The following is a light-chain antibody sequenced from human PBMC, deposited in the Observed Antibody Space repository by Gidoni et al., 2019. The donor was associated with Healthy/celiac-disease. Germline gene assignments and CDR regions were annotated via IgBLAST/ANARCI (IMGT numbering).Light chain of an antibody. CDR1: QSISSW. CDR2: KAS. CDR3: QQDNSDPWT. Sequence: DIQMTQSPSTLSASVGDRVPITCRASQSISSWLAWYQQKPGKAPKLLLYKASSLESGVPSRCSGSGSGTEFTLTISRLQPDDVANYYCQQDNSDPWTFXXXTKVEIK. V-gene: IGKV1-5*03. J-gene: IGKJ1*01.